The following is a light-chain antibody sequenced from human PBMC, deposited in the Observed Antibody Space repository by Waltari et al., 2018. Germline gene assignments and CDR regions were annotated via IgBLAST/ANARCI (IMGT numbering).Light chain of an antibody. CDR3: NSHSTTTPVV. Sequence: QSALTQPASVSGSPGQSITISCTGTRTDVGSYNYVSWYQQYPGKAPQLIIYDVTQRPSGISTRFSGSKSGNTASLTISGLQAEDEADYFCNSHSTTTPVVFGGGTKVTVL. V-gene: IGLV2-14*03. J-gene: IGLJ2*01. CDR1: RTDVGSYNY. CDR2: DVT.